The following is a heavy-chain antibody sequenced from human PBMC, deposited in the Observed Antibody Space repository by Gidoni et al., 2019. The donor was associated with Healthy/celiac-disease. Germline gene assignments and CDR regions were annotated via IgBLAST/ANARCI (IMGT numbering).Heavy chain of an antibody. CDR2: IYDSGST. J-gene: IGHJ4*02. V-gene: IGHV4-59*01. CDR3: AREAPCTYSSSWYCIY. CDR1: GGSISSYH. D-gene: IGHD6-13*01. Sequence: QVQLQESGPGLVTPSETLSLTCTVSGGSISSYHWSWIRQPPGKGLEWIGYIYDSGSTNYNPSLKSRVTISVDTSKNQFSLKLSSVTAADTAVYYCAREAPCTYSSSWYCIYWGQGTLVTVSS.